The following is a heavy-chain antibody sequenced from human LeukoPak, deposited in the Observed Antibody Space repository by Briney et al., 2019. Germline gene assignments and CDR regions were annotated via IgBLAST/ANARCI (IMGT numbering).Heavy chain of an antibody. D-gene: IGHD5-18*01. CDR3: ARSEYTYGPFDY. V-gene: IGHV4-59*08. J-gene: IGHJ4*02. Sequence: ASETLSLTCTVSGGSISSYYWSWIRQPPGKGLEWIGYIYYSGRTNYNPSLKSRVTISVDTSKNQFFLNLSSVTASDTAVYSCARSEYTYGPFDYWGQGTLVTVSS. CDR1: GGSISSYY. CDR2: IYYSGRT.